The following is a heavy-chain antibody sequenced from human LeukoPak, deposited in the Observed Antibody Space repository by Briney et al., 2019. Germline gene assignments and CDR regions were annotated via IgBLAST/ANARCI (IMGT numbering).Heavy chain of an antibody. CDR1: GFTFSSYI. CDR3: ARALGSSAYYYLKVDVFDI. CDR2: ISSSSSYI. J-gene: IGHJ3*02. D-gene: IGHD3-22*01. V-gene: IGHV3-21*01. Sequence: GGSLRLSCAASGFTFSSYIMNWVRQAPGKGPEWVSSISSSSSYIYYADSLKGRFTISRDNAKRSLFLQMNSLRAEDTAVYFCARALGSSAYYYLKVDVFDIWGQGTMVTVSS.